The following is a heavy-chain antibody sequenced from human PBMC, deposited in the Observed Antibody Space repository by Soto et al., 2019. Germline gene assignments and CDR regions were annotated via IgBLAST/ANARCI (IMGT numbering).Heavy chain of an antibody. D-gene: IGHD3-9*01. CDR2: INDRGSI. CDR3: ARESHDILTGPRWVSDFDL. Sequence: QVQLQQWGAGQLRPLETLSLTCGVSGGSFSGYYWAWIPQSPGKGLEWIGEINDRGSINYNPPLKSRVGISVDTLKVHFSLNLLSVTAADTAVYYCARESHDILTGPRWVSDFDLWGSGTLVTVSS. J-gene: IGHJ2*01. V-gene: IGHV4-34*01. CDR1: GGSFSGYY.